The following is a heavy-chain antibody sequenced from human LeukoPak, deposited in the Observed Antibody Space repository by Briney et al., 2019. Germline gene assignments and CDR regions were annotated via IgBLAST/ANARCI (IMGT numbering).Heavy chain of an antibody. D-gene: IGHD3-10*01. V-gene: IGHV3-9*01. CDR3: AKGVTYHYDSGSVKWFDP. CDR2: ISWKSDSI. J-gene: IGHJ5*02. CDR1: GFTFDDYA. Sequence: GGSLRLSCAASGFTFDDYAMHWVRQAPGKGLEWVSGISWKSDSIGYADSVKGRFTISRDNAKKSLYLLMNSLRAEDTALYYCAKGVTYHYDSGSVKWFDPWGQGTLVTVSS.